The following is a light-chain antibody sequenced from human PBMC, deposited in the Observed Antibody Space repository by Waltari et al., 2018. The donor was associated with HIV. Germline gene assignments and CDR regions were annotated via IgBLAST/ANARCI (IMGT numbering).Light chain of an antibody. CDR1: QSVSSN. Sequence: RATPSCRASQSVSSNLAWYQQKPGQAPRLLIYGASTRATGIPARFSGSGSGTEFTLTISSLQSEDFAVYYCQQYNNWPPWTFGQGTKVEIK. CDR2: GAS. V-gene: IGKV3-15*01. J-gene: IGKJ1*01. CDR3: QQYNNWPPWT.